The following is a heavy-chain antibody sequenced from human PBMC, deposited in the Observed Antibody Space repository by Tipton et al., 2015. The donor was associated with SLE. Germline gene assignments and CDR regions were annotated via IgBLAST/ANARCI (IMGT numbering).Heavy chain of an antibody. Sequence: RSLRLSCAASGFTFSSYGMHWVRQAPGKGLEWVAVIWYDGSNKYYADSVKGRFTISRDNSKNTLYLQMNSLRAEDTAVYYCAKDGARGYYYYGMDVWGQGTTVTVSS. V-gene: IGHV3-30*18. CDR1: GFTFSSYG. J-gene: IGHJ6*02. D-gene: IGHD3-16*01. CDR3: AKDGARGYYYYGMDV. CDR2: IWYDGSNK.